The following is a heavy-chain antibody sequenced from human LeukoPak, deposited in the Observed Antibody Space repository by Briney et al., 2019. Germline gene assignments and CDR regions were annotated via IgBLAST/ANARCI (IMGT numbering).Heavy chain of an antibody. J-gene: IGHJ4*02. Sequence: GGSLRLSCAASGFTFSGYSMNWVRQAPGKGLEWVSSISSSSSYIYYADSVKGRFTMYRHLAKNSLYLELNTEACEAESVYYFARRNSGSSDYWGQGTLVTVSS. D-gene: IGHD3-10*01. CDR2: ISSSSSYI. CDR3: ARRNSGSSDY. V-gene: IGHV3-21*01. CDR1: GFTFSGYS.